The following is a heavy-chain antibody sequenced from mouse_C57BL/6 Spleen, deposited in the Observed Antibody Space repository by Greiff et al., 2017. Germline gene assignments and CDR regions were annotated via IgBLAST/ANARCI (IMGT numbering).Heavy chain of an antibody. CDR3: TRALYYGNSYWYFDV. V-gene: IGHV1-15*01. CDR2: IDPETGGT. CDR1: GYTFTDYE. D-gene: IGHD2-1*01. Sequence: VQLQQSGAELVRPGASVTLSCKASGYTFTDYEMHWVKQTPVHGLEWIGAIDPETGGTAYNQKFKGKAILTADKSSSTAYMELRSLTSEDSAVYYGTRALYYGNSYWYFDVWGTGTTVTVSS. J-gene: IGHJ1*03.